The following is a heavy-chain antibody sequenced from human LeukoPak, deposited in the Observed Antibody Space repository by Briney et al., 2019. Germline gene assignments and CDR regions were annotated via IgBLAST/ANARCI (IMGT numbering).Heavy chain of an antibody. CDR2: ISGSGGST. V-gene: IGHV3-23*01. CDR1: GFTFSIYA. D-gene: IGHD2-15*01. Sequence: GGSLRLSCAASGFTFSIYAMSWVRQAPGKGLQWVSGISGSGGSTHYADSVKGRFTISRDNSKNTVYLQMNSLRAEDTALYYCAKDASGGHSPDYWGQGTLVTVSS. CDR3: AKDASGGHSPDY. J-gene: IGHJ4*02.